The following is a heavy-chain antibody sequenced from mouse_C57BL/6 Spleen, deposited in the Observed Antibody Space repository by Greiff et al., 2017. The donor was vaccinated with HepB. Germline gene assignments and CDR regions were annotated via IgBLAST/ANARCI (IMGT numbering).Heavy chain of an antibody. CDR1: GFTFSDYG. J-gene: IGHJ1*03. V-gene: IGHV5-17*01. D-gene: IGHD2-4*01. CDR3: ARSGTYDYHWYFDV. CDR2: ISSGSSTI. Sequence: EVKLMESGGGLVKPGGSLKLSCAASGFTFSDYGMHRVRQAPEKGLEWVAYISSGSSTIYYADTVKGRFTISRDNAKNTLFLQMTSLRSEDTAMYYCARSGTYDYHWYFDVWGTGTTVTVSS.